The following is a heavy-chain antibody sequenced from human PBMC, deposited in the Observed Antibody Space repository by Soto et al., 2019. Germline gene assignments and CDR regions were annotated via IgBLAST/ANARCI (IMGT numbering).Heavy chain of an antibody. CDR3: ARLFNLDRGWNDVDY. V-gene: IGHV5-10-1*01. CDR2: IDPSDSYT. CDR1: GYSFTSYW. J-gene: IGHJ4*02. Sequence: GESLKISCKGSGYSFTSYWISWVRQMPGKGLEWMGRIDPSDSYTNYSPSFQGHVTISADKSISTAYLQWSSLKASDTAMYYCARLFNLDRGWNDVDYWGQRSLVTVSS. D-gene: IGHD1-1*01.